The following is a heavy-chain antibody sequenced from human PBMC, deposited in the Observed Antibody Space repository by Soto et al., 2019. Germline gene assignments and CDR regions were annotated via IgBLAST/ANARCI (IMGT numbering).Heavy chain of an antibody. CDR2: ISGSGGST. J-gene: IGHJ4*02. Sequence: EVQLLESGGGLVQPGGSLRLSCAASRFTFSSYAMNWVRQAPGKGLEWVSVISGSGGSTYYADSVKGRFTISRDNSKNTLYLQMNSLGAEDTAVYYCAKRASGSYFDYWGQGTLVTVSS. V-gene: IGHV3-23*01. CDR3: AKRASGSYFDY. CDR1: RFTFSSYA. D-gene: IGHD3-10*01.